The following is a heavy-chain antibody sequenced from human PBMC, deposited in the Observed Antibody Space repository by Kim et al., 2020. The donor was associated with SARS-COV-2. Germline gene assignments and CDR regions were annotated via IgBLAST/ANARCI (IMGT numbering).Heavy chain of an antibody. CDR3: ARDKIFRGPIPAPGSY. D-gene: IGHD3-10*01. J-gene: IGHJ4*02. V-gene: IGHV1-18*01. CDR1: GYTFTSYG. Sequence: ASVKVSCKASGYTFTSYGISWVRQAPGQGLEWMGWISAYNGNTNYAQKLQGRVTMTTDTSTSTAYMELRSLRSDDTAVYYCARDKIFRGPIPAPGSYWGQGTLVTVSS. CDR2: ISAYNGNT.